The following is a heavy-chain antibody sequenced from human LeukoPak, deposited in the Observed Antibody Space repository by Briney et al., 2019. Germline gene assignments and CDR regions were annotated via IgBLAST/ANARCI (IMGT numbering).Heavy chain of an antibody. J-gene: IGHJ4*02. CDR1: GFTFTSYG. D-gene: IGHD5-18*01. CDR2: ISYDGSNK. CDR3: ARGYSYGDY. V-gene: IGHV3-30*03. Sequence: GGSLRLSCAASGFTFTSYGMHWVRQAPGKGLEWVAVISYDGSNKYYADSVKGRFTISRDTSKNTLYLQMNSLIAEDTAVYYCARGYSYGDYWGQGTLVTVPS.